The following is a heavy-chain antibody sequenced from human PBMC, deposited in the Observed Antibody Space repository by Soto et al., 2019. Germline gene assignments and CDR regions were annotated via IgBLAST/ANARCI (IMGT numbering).Heavy chain of an antibody. J-gene: IGHJ5*02. Sequence: QLQLQESGPGLVKPSETLSLTCTVSGGSISSSSYYWGWIRQPPGKGLEWIGSIYYSGSTYYNPSLNIRVTISVDTSKNQFSLKLSSVTAADTAVYYCAVSNYDWFDPWGQGTLVTVSS. CDR1: GGSISSSSYY. V-gene: IGHV4-39*01. CDR2: IYYSGST. D-gene: IGHD4-4*01. CDR3: AVSNYDWFDP.